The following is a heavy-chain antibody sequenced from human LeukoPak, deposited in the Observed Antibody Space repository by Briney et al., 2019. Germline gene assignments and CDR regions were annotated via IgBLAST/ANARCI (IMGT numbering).Heavy chain of an antibody. Sequence: GGPLRLSCAASGFTFGTYAMSWVRQAPGKGLEWVSSISGGGGNTYFADSVKGRFTISRDNSKNTLYLQMNSLRAEDTALYYCGRGGSSWLYFFEYWGQGTPVTVSS. CDR1: GFTFGTYA. CDR2: ISGGGGNT. CDR3: GRGGSSWLYFFEY. D-gene: IGHD6-13*01. J-gene: IGHJ4*02. V-gene: IGHV3-23*01.